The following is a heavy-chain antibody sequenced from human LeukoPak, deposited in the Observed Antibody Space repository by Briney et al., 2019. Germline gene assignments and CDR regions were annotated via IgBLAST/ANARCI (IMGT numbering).Heavy chain of an antibody. CDR2: IYPGDSDT. J-gene: IGHJ5*02. V-gene: IGHV5-51*01. Sequence: GESLKISCKGSGYSFTSYWIGWVRQMPGKGLEWMGIIYPGDSDTRYSPSFQGQVTISTDKSISTAYLQWSNLKASDTAMYYCARYLSYDSSGYYPNWFDPWGQGTLVTVSS. CDR1: GYSFTSYW. CDR3: ARYLSYDSSGYYPNWFDP. D-gene: IGHD3-22*01.